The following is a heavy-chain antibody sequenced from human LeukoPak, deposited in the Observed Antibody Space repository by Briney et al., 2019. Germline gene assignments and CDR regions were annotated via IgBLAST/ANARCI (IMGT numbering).Heavy chain of an antibody. CDR2: MSGSGGST. V-gene: IGHV3-23*01. Sequence: GGSLRLSCAASGFTFSSYAMSWVRQAPGKGLDWVSAMSGSGGSTYYADSVKGRFTISRDNSKNTLYLQMNSLRAEDTAVYYCAKGAYSYGSSSWGQGTLVTVSS. CDR1: GFTFSSYA. J-gene: IGHJ5*02. CDR3: AKGAYSYGSSS. D-gene: IGHD5-18*01.